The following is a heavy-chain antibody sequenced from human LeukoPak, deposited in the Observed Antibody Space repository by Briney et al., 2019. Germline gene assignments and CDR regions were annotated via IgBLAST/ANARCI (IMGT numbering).Heavy chain of an antibody. Sequence: SETLSLTRTVSGDSLSSSVSYWGWIRQPPGKGLEWIGMIYYSGNTYYNPSLKSRVSISVDTSKNQFSLKLSSVTAADTAVYYCARHTHCSSTNCYMGYWGQGTLVTVSS. CDR2: IYYSGNT. CDR1: GDSLSSSVSY. CDR3: ARHTHCSSTNCYMGY. D-gene: IGHD2-2*02. J-gene: IGHJ4*02. V-gene: IGHV4-39*01.